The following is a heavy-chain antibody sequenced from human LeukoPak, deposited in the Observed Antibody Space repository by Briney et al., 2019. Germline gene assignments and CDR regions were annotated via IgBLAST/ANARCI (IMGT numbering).Heavy chain of an antibody. Sequence: GGSLRLPCAASGFTFSSYAMHWVRQAPGKGLEWVAVISYDGSNKYYADSVKGRFSISRDNSKNTLYLQMNSLRAEDTAVYYCAREPVAHCDGDSYSGYFDYWGQGTLVTVSS. CDR3: AREPVAHCDGDSYSGYFDY. CDR1: GFTFSSYA. J-gene: IGHJ4*02. V-gene: IGHV3-30-3*01. D-gene: IGHD2-21*02. CDR2: ISYDGSNK.